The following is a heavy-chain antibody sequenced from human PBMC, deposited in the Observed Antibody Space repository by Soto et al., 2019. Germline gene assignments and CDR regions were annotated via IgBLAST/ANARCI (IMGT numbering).Heavy chain of an antibody. J-gene: IGHJ4*02. V-gene: IGHV1-69*01. CDR1: GGTFSRYA. D-gene: IGHD3-22*01. CDR3: ARGVYYESRGYYFFF. CDR2: IVPMFGTA. Sequence: QVQLVQSGAEVKKPGSSVKVSCKASGGTFSRYALSWVRQAPGQGPEWMGGIVPMFGTANYAQKFQGRVKITEDESKSTDYMQLGSLRSEDTAVYYCARGVYYESRGYYFFFWGQGTLVTVSS.